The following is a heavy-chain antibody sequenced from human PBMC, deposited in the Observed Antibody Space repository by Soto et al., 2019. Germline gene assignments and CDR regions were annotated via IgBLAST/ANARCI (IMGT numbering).Heavy chain of an antibody. D-gene: IGHD6-13*01. CDR1: GGTLISYT. J-gene: IGHJ1*01. CDR3: AGDDGYSSSHLSS. CDR2: ISPSDGAT. V-gene: IGHV1-69*13. Sequence: GASVKVSCKASGGTLISYTVSWVRQAPGQGLEWVGAISPSDGATKYAQKFQGRVTITADESTDTAYMELSSLRLEDTAIFYCAGDDGYSSSHLSSWGQGTLVTVSS.